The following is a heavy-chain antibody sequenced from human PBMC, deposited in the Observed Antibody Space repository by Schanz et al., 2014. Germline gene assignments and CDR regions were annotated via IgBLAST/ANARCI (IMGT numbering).Heavy chain of an antibody. Sequence: EVQLLESGGGLVQPGGSLRLSCAASGFTFSNYGMNWVRQTPGKGLEWVSFISSSGTSIYYADSVKGRFTISRDNAKNSLYLQMNSLRAEDTAVYYCARSRGFDSIFDFWGRGTLVTVSS. CDR1: GFTFSNYG. CDR3: ARSRGFDSIFDF. J-gene: IGHJ4*02. CDR2: ISSSGTSI. V-gene: IGHV3-48*01. D-gene: IGHD5-12*01.